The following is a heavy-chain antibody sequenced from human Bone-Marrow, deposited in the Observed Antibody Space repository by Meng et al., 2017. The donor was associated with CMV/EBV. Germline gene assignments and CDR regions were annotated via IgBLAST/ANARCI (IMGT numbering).Heavy chain of an antibody. J-gene: IGHJ4*02. V-gene: IGHV1-18*01. D-gene: IGHD3-10*01. CDR1: GYTFTSYG. CDR3: ARGGYYYGSGSYHSLFDY. CDR2: ISAYNGNT. Sequence: ASVKVSCKASGYTFTSYGISWVRQAPGQGLEWMGWISAYNGNTNYAQKLQGRVTMTTETSTSTAYMELRSLRTDDTAVYYSARGGYYYGSGSYHSLFDYWGQGTLVTVSS.